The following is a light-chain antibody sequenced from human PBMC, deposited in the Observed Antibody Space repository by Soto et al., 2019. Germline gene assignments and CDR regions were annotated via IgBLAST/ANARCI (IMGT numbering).Light chain of an antibody. Sequence: QPVLTQPPSVSGTPGQRVTISCTGSSSNIGAGYDVHWYQHLPGTTPKLLIYGTRNRPSGVPDRFSGSKSGTSASLAITGLQAEDEADYYCQSFDTSLSGGVFGGGTKVTVL. J-gene: IGLJ3*02. CDR2: GTR. V-gene: IGLV1-40*01. CDR3: QSFDTSLSGGV. CDR1: SSNIGAGYD.